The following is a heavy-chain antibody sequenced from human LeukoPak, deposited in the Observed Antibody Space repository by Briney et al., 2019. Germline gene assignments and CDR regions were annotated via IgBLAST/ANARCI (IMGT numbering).Heavy chain of an antibody. CDR1: GFTFDDYG. D-gene: IGHD5-18*01. CDR3: ARDRWGYSYGGD. CDR2: IKKDGSEK. V-gene: IGHV3-7*01. J-gene: IGHJ4*02. Sequence: PGVSLTLSCAASGFTFDDYGMSWVRQAPGKGLEWVANIKKDGSEKYYVDSVKGRFTISRDNAKNSLYLQMNSLGVEDTAVYYCARDRWGYSYGGDWGQGTLVTVSS.